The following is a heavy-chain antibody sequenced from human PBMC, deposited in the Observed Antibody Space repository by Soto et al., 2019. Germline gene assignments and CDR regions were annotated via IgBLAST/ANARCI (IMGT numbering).Heavy chain of an antibody. CDR3: ARDAYSNAWYLDH. D-gene: IGHD6-19*01. J-gene: IGHJ4*02. CDR2: ISYDGSSK. CDR1: GFTFSNYA. V-gene: IGHV3-30*04. Sequence: GGSLRLSCAASGFTFSNYAMHWVRQAPGMGLEWVAIISYDGSSKYFAESVKGRFTISRDNSDDRLYLQMSILSPEDTAIYYCARDAYSNAWYLDHWGQGTLVTVSS.